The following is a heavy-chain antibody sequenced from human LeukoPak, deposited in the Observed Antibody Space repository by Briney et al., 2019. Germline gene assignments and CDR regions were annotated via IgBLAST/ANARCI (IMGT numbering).Heavy chain of an antibody. Sequence: SETLSLTCPVSGGSISTYYWSWIRQPPGKGLECIGYIYYSGSTNYNPSLKSRVTISVDTSKNQFSLKLSSVTAADTAVYYCARLPSYDPHRMDVWGQGTTVTVSS. D-gene: IGHD3-22*01. V-gene: IGHV4-59*01. J-gene: IGHJ6*02. CDR3: ARLPSYDPHRMDV. CDR2: IYYSGST. CDR1: GGSISTYY.